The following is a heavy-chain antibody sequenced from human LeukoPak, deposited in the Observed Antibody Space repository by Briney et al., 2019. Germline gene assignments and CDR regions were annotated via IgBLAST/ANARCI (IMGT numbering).Heavy chain of an antibody. Sequence: ASVKVSCKASGYTFTSYDINWVRQATGQGLEWMGWMNPNSGNTGYAQKFQGRVTITADRSTSTAYMELSSLRSEDTAVYYCARDLSLYSSTRYVPRDGFDIWGQGTMVTVSS. V-gene: IGHV1-8*03. CDR1: GYTFTSYD. CDR3: ARDLSLYSSTRYVPRDGFDI. CDR2: MNPNSGNT. D-gene: IGHD6-13*01. J-gene: IGHJ3*02.